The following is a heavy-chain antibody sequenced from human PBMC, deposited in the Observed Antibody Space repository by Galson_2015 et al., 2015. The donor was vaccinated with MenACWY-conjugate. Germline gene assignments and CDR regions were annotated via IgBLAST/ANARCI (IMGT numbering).Heavy chain of an antibody. Sequence: SLRLSCAASGFTFSNFWMSWVRQAPGKELEWVSSIDSSGSDIYYGDSVKGRFTISRDNAKNSVFLQMNSLRAEDTAVYYCARGIGDYVDGSGDCWGQGTLVTVSS. CDR3: ARGIGDYVDGSGDC. D-gene: IGHD4-17*01. CDR1: GFTFSNFW. V-gene: IGHV3-21*01. J-gene: IGHJ4*02. CDR2: IDSSGSDI.